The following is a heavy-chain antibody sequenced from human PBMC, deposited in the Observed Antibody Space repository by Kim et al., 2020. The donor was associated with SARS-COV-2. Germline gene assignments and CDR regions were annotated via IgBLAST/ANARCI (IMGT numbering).Heavy chain of an antibody. Sequence: YRPSFQGPVPISADRSISTAYLQWSSLKASDTAMYYCARHTRATPFDYWGQGTLVTVSS. V-gene: IGHV5-51*01. J-gene: IGHJ4*02. CDR3: ARHTRATPFDY. D-gene: IGHD2-2*01.